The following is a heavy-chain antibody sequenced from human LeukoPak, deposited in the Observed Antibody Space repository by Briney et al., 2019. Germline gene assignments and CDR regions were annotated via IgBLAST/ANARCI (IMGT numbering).Heavy chain of an antibody. CDR1: GFTVSSNY. CDR2: IHSGGST. Sequence: PGGSLRLSCAASGFTVSSNYMSWVRQAPGKGLEWVSVIHSGGSTYYADSVKGRFTISRDNSKNTLYLQMNSLRAEDTAVYYCARGGSVFGVVIMNYFDYWGQGTLVTVSS. CDR3: ARGGSVFGVVIMNYFDY. V-gene: IGHV3-53*01. J-gene: IGHJ4*02. D-gene: IGHD3-3*01.